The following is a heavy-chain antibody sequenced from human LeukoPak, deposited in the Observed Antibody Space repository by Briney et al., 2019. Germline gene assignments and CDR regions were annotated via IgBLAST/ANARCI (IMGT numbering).Heavy chain of an antibody. D-gene: IGHD1-26*01. J-gene: IGHJ6*02. CDR3: AREGLVGATDYYYYGMDV. V-gene: IGHV3-21*01. CDR2: ISSSSSYT. CDR1: GFTFSSYS. Sequence: SGGSLRLSCAASGFTFSSYSMNWVRQAPGKGLEWVSSISSSSSYTYYADSVKGRFTISRDNAKNSLYLQMNSLRAEDTAVYYCAREGLVGATDYYYYGMDVWGQGTTVTVSS.